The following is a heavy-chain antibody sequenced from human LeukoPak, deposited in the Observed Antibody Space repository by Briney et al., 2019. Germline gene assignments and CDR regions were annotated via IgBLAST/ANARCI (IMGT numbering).Heavy chain of an antibody. CDR1: GVSISSPSYY. V-gene: IGHV4-39*07. Sequence: PSETLSLTCTVSGVSISSPSYYWSWIRQPPRKGLEWIGSISYSGGTYYNPSLKSRVTMSVDTSKNQFSLKLSSVTAADTAVYYCARGLGNENFDYWGQGTLVTVSS. CDR3: ARGLGNENFDY. CDR2: ISYSGGT. D-gene: IGHD1-1*01. J-gene: IGHJ4*02.